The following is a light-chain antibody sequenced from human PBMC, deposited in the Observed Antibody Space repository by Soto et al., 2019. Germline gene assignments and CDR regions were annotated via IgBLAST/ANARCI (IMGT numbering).Light chain of an antibody. CDR2: EVN. CDR1: STDVGGYKY. CDR3: SSFSSSSTPYV. Sequence: QSVLTQPASVSGSPGQSITISCTGTSTDVGGYKYVSWYQQHPGTAPKLMIFEVNGRPSGVSDRFSGSKSGNTASLTISGLXPEDEADYYCSSFSSSSTPYVFGTGTKVTLL. J-gene: IGLJ1*01. V-gene: IGLV2-14*01.